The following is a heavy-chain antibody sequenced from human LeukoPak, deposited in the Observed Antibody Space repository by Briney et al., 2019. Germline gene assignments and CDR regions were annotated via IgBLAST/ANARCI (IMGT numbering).Heavy chain of an antibody. CDR2: IYYSGST. D-gene: IGHD6-13*01. CDR3: ARRPAGAAAGGNFDY. V-gene: IGHV4-59*01. CDR1: GGSISSYY. J-gene: IGHJ4*02. Sequence: SETLSLTCTVSGGSISSYYWSWIRQPPGKGLEWIGYIYYSGSTNYNPSLKSRVTISVDTSKNQFSLKLSSVTAADTAVYYCARRPAGAAAGGNFDYWGQGTLVTVSS.